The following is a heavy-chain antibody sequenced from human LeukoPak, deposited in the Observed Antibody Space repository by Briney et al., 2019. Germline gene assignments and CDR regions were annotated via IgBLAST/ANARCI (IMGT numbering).Heavy chain of an antibody. D-gene: IGHD6-13*01. Sequence: SETLSLTCAVYGGSFSGYYWSWIRQPPGKGLEWIGEINHSGSTNYNPSLKSRVTISVDTSKNQFSLKLSSVTVADTAVYYCALGLSSSWYYFDYWGQGTLVTVSS. CDR3: ALGLSSSWYYFDY. J-gene: IGHJ4*02. CDR1: GGSFSGYY. CDR2: INHSGST. V-gene: IGHV4-34*01.